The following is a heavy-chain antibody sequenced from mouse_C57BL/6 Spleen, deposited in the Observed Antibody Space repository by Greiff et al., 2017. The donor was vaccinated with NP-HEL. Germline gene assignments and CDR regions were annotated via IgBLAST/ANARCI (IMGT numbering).Heavy chain of an antibody. D-gene: IGHD1-1*01. CDR2: IYPSDGST. Sequence: VQLQQSGPELVKPGASVKLSCKASGYTFTSYYINWVKQRPGQGLEWIGWIYPSDGSTNYNEKFKGKATLTVDKSSSTAYMQLRSLTSEDSAVYYCARVRNCYSALAYWGQGTPVTVSS. J-gene: IGHJ4*01. CDR3: ARVRNCYSALAY. V-gene: IGHV1-85*01. CDR1: GYTFTSYY.